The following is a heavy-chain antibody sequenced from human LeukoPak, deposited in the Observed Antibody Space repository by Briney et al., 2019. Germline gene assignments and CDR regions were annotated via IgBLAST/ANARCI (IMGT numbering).Heavy chain of an antibody. CDR2: IYSGGST. CDR3: ARERGYCSGGSCHYYFDY. D-gene: IGHD2-15*01. J-gene: IGHJ4*02. Sequence: GGSLRLSCAASGFTVSSNYMSWVRQAPGKGLEWVSVIYSGGSTYYADSVKGRFTISRDNSKNTLYLQMNSLRAEDTAVYYCARERGYCSGGSCHYYFDYWGQGTLVTVSS. V-gene: IGHV3-53*01. CDR1: GFTVSSNY.